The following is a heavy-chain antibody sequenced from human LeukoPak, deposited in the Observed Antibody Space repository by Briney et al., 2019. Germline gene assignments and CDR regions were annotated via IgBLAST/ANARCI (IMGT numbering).Heavy chain of an antibody. J-gene: IGHJ3*02. V-gene: IGHV4-4*07. CDR3: AREPYDSSGPDAFDI. CDR1: GGSISSYY. D-gene: IGHD3-22*01. Sequence: PSETLSLTCTVSGGSISSYYWSWIRQPAGKGLEWIGRIYTSGSTNYNPSLKSRVTMSVDTSKNHSSLRLSSVTAADTAVYYCAREPYDSSGPDAFDIWGQGTMVTVSS. CDR2: IYTSGST.